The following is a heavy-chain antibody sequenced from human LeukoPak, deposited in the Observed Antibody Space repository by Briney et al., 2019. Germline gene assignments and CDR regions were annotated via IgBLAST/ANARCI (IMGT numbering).Heavy chain of an antibody. V-gene: IGHV3-48*03. CDR1: GFTFRNYE. CDR3: ASDSQLAAAAH. Sequence: GGSLRLSCAASGFTFRNYEMNWVRQAPGKGLEWVSYISDSGSTIYYVDSVKGRFTISRDNAKNSLYLQVNSLRAEDTAIYYCASDSQLAAAAHWGQGTLVIVSS. CDR2: ISDSGSTI. J-gene: IGHJ4*02. D-gene: IGHD6-13*01.